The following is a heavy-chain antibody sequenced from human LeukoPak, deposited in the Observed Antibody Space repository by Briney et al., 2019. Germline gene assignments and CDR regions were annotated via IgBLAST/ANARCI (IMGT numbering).Heavy chain of an antibody. D-gene: IGHD4-17*01. CDR2: ISYDGSNK. V-gene: IGHV3-30-3*01. Sequence: VGSLRLSCAASGFTFSSYAMHWVRQAPGKGLEWVAVISYDGSNKYYADSVKGRFTISRDNSKNTLYLQMNSLRAEDAAVYYCAREGGPTVTTLDYWGQGTLVTVSS. CDR3: AREGGPTVTTLDY. CDR1: GFTFSSYA. J-gene: IGHJ4*02.